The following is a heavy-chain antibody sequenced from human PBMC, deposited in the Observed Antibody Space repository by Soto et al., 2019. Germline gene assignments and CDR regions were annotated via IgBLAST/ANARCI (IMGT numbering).Heavy chain of an antibody. Sequence: GGSLRLSCAASGFTFSSYAMHWVRQAPGKGLEWVAVISYDGSNKYYADSVKGRFTISRDNSKNTLYLQMNSLRAEDTAVYYCARDKGPDSSGYYEYGYWGQGTLVTVSS. CDR2: ISYDGSNK. CDR3: ARDKGPDSSGYYEYGY. D-gene: IGHD3-22*01. V-gene: IGHV3-30-3*01. CDR1: GFTFSSYA. J-gene: IGHJ4*02.